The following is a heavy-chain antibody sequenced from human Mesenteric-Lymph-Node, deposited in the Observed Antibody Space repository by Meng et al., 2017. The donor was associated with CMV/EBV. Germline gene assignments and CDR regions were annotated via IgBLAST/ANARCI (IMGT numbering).Heavy chain of an antibody. CDR1: GASIISSSSY. D-gene: IGHD5-12*01. J-gene: IGHJ4*02. CDR2: IYYTGRT. V-gene: IGHV4-39*07. Sequence: SETLSLTCTVSGASIISSSSYWGWIRQPPGKGLEWIGSIYYTGRTYYNPFLESRVTISVDTSKNQFSLKLNSVTAADTAIYYCTTSRPANSGWLDYWDQGTLVTVSS. CDR3: TTSRPANSGWLDY.